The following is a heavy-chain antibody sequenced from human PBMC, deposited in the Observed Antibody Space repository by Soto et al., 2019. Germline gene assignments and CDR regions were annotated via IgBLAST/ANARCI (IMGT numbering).Heavy chain of an antibody. CDR1: GYSFTSYW. CDR2: IYPGDSDT. D-gene: IGHD5-12*01. CDR3: ATNIVATWFRY. Sequence: GESLKISCKGSGYSFTSYWIGWVRQMPGKGLEWMGIIYPGDSDTRYSPSFQGQVTTSADKSIRTAYLQWSSLKASDTAMYYCATNIVATWFRYWGQGTLVTVSS. J-gene: IGHJ4*02. V-gene: IGHV5-51*01.